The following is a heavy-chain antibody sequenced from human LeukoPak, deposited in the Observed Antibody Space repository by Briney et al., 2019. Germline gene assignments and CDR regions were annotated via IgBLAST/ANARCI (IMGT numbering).Heavy chain of an antibody. V-gene: IGHV4-59*01. CDR3: ARDEYGGPFDY. Sequence: SETLSLTCTVSGVSINNYYWNWIRQPPGKGLEWIGYMSYSGNTYYNPSLKSRVTISVDMSKNQFYLQMSSVTAADTAVYYCARDEYGGPFDYWGQGALVTVSS. CDR2: MSYSGNT. CDR1: GVSINNYY. J-gene: IGHJ4*02. D-gene: IGHD4/OR15-4a*01.